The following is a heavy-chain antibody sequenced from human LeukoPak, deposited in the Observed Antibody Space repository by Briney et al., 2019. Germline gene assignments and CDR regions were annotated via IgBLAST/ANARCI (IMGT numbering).Heavy chain of an antibody. Sequence: GGSLRLFCAVSGFSFSDYWMDWVRQATGKGMEWVANINQDGSEQYYVDSVKGRFPISRDNAKNSLYLQMNSLRAEDTAVYYCSRSLDYWGQGALVTVST. CDR2: INQDGSEQ. CDR3: SRSLDY. V-gene: IGHV3-7*01. J-gene: IGHJ4*02. CDR1: GFSFSDYW.